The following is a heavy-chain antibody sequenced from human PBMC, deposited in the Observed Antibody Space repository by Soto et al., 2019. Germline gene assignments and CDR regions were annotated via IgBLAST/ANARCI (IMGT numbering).Heavy chain of an antibody. D-gene: IGHD3-16*01. Sequence: SETLSLTCDVYGGYFSGYIWTWIRQTPGKGLQWIGQINHSGSANYNPSLKSRVTISVHTSNSQFSLELSSVTAADTAVYYCARGLFPGTNYWGGWYSFDPWGRETRVTFSS. CDR3: ARGLFPGTNYWGGWYSFDP. CDR1: GGYFSGYI. V-gene: IGHV4-34*01. CDR2: INHSGSA. J-gene: IGHJ5*02.